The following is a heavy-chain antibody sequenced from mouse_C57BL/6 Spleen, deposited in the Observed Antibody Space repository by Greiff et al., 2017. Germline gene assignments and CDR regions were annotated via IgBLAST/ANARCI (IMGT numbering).Heavy chain of an antibody. CDR1: GFTFSDYY. Sequence: DVKLVESEGGLVQPGSSMKLSCPASGFTFSDYYMAWVRQVPEKGLEWVSNINYDGSSTYYLDSLKSRFIISRDNAKNILYLQMSSLKSEDTATYYCARAYDYDAMDYWGQGTLVTVSS. CDR3: ARAYDYDAMDY. V-gene: IGHV5-16*01. CDR2: INYDGSST. J-gene: IGHJ4*01.